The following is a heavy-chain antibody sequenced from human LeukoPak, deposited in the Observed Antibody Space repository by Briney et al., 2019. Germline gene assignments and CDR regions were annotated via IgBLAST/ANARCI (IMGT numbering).Heavy chain of an antibody. CDR2: INHSVST. CDR3: ARWIAAAGTFVVGFDY. J-gene: IGHJ4*02. D-gene: IGHD6-13*01. CDR1: GGSFSGYY. V-gene: IGHV4-34*01. Sequence: LETLSLSCAVSGGSFSGYYWSWIRQPPGKGLEWIGEINHSVSTNNNPSLKSRVTISVATYKYKFSVKLSPVTAADTAVYYCARWIAAAGTFVVGFDYWGQGTLVTVSS.